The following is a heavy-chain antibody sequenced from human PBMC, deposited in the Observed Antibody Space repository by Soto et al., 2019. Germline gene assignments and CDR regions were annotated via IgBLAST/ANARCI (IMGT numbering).Heavy chain of an antibody. V-gene: IGHV1-18*01. CDR1: GYTFTHYG. Sequence: QVQLVQSGAEVKKPGASVKVSCKASGYTFTHYGITWVRQAPGQGLEWMGWINSFSGDTNYLPKLQDRRTMTTDTSTNTVYMELRNLRSDDTAVYFCARDLHSGGKYWYFDIWGRGTLVTVSS. D-gene: IGHD2-15*01. CDR3: ARDLHSGGKYWYFDI. J-gene: IGHJ2*01. CDR2: INSFSGDT.